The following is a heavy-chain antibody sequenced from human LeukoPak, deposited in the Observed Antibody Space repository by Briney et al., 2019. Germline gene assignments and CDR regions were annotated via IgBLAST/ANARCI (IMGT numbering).Heavy chain of an antibody. D-gene: IGHD3-3*01. J-gene: IGHJ5*02. Sequence: GGSLRLSCAASGFTFSSYAMSWVRQAPGKGLEWVSAISGSGGSTYYADSVKGRFTISRDNSKNTLYLQMNSLRAEDTAVYYCAKEMGDYDFWSGSSVWFDPWGQGTLVTVSP. CDR3: AKEMGDYDFWSGSSVWFDP. CDR2: ISGSGGST. V-gene: IGHV3-23*01. CDR1: GFTFSSYA.